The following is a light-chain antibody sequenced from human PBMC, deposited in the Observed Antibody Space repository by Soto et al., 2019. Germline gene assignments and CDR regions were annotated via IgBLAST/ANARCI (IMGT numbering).Light chain of an antibody. CDR1: QSVSSSY. Sequence: EIVLTQSPGTLSFSPGERATLTCRASQSVSSSYLAWFQQKPGQAPRLLIYGASSRATGIPDRFSGSGSGTDFTLTISRLEPEDFAVYYCQHYGFSPRWTFGQGTKVDIK. J-gene: IGKJ1*01. V-gene: IGKV3-20*01. CDR3: QHYGFSPRWT. CDR2: GAS.